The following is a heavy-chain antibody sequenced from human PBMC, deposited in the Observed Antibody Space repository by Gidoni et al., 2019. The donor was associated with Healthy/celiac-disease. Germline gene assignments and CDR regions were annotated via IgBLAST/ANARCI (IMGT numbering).Heavy chain of an antibody. V-gene: IGHV3-9*01. CDR3: AKDAAHYDIFDY. CDR1: GFPFDDYA. D-gene: IGHD3-22*01. J-gene: IGHJ4*02. CDR2: ISWNSGSI. Sequence: EVQLVESGGGLVQPGRSLRLSCAASGFPFDDYAMHWVRQAPGKGLEWVSGISWNSGSIGYADSVKGRFTISRDNAKNSLYLQMNSLRAEDTALYYCAKDAAHYDIFDYWGQGTLVTVSS.